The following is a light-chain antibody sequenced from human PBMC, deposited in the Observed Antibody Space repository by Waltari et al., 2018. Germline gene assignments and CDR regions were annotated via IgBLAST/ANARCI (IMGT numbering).Light chain of an antibody. CDR2: WAS. Sequence: DIVMTQSPAPLAVSLGARATINCKSSLRVLYSSNNKNYLAWYQQKPGQPPKLLIYWASTRESVVPDRFSGSGSGTDFTLTISSLQAEDVAVYYCQQYYSTPLTFDVGTKIEIK. J-gene: IGKJ4*01. V-gene: IGKV4-1*01. CDR3: QQYYSTPLT. CDR1: LRVLYSSNNKNY.